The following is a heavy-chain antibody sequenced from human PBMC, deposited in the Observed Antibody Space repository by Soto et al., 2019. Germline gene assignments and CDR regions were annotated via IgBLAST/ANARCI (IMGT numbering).Heavy chain of an antibody. J-gene: IGHJ4*02. CDR2: ISYDGNNK. Sequence: PGGSLRLSCAASGFTFSTYAIHWVRQAPGKGREWVAFISYDGNNKNYADSVKGRFTISRDNSNNTVYLQMNSLTAEDTAVYYCARSYKSGWYYFDYWGQGTLVTVSS. CDR1: GFTFSTYA. V-gene: IGHV3-30-3*01. D-gene: IGHD6-19*01. CDR3: ARSYKSGWYYFDY.